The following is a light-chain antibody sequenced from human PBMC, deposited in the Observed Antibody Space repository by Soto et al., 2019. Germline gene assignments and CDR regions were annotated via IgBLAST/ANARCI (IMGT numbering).Light chain of an antibody. CDR3: CSYAGSYTPRV. V-gene: IGLV2-11*01. Sequence: QDVLTEPRSVSGCPGQSVTISCNETSSDVGGYNYVSWYQQHPGKAPKLMIYDVSKRPSGVPDRFSGSKSGNTASLTISGLQAEDEADYYCCSYAGSYTPRVFGTGTKVTVL. CDR2: DVS. J-gene: IGLJ1*01. CDR1: SSDVGGYNY.